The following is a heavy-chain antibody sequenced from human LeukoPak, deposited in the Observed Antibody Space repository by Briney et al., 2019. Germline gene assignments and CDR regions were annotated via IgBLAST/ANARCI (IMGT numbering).Heavy chain of an antibody. CDR1: GFTFSTYR. V-gene: IGHV3-64*02. CDR2: INANGDST. J-gene: IGHJ3*02. CDR3: ARELRYSSNTFDI. D-gene: IGHD5-18*01. Sequence: GGSLRLSCVASGFTFSTYRMHWVRQAPGKGLEYVSGINANGDSTYYAESVKGTFTVSRDNSKNTLYPQMGSLRADDMAIYYCARELRYSSNTFDIWGQGTMVTVSS.